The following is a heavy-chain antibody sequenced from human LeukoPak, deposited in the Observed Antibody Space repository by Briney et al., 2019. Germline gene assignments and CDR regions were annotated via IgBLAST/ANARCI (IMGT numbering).Heavy chain of an antibody. J-gene: IGHJ4*02. CDR3: ARDLRYGGNSRPVLAWDY. V-gene: IGHV1-2*02. D-gene: IGHD4-23*01. CDR2: INPNVGGT. Sequence: ASVKVSCKASGYTFTDYYMHWVRQAPGQGLEWMGWINPNVGGTNYAQRFQGRVTMTRDTSISTAYMELSRLRSDDTAVYYCARDLRYGGNSRPVLAWDYWGQGTLVTVSS. CDR1: GYTFTDYY.